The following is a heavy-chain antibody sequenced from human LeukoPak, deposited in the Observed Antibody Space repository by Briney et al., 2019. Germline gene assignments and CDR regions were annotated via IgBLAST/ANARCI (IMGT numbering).Heavy chain of an antibody. D-gene: IGHD3-10*01. V-gene: IGHV4-59*01. CDR3: AREAPDYGSGSYYFDY. CDR1: GGSISSYY. J-gene: IGHJ4*02. CDR2: IYYSGST. Sequence: SETRSLTCTVSGGSISSYYWSWIRQPPGKGLEWIGYIYYSGSTNYNPSLKSRVTISVDTSKNQFSLKLSSVTAADTAVYYCAREAPDYGSGSYYFDYWGQGTLVTVSS.